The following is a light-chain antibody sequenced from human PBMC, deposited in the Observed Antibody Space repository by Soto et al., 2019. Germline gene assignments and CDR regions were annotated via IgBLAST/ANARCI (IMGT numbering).Light chain of an antibody. V-gene: IGKV3-20*01. Sequence: ELVMTQSPATLSVSPGERATLSCRASQSVSSSYLAWYQQKPGQAPRLLIYGASSRATGIPDRFSGSGSGTDFTLTISRLEPEDSAVYYCQQYGTSPLTFGGGTKVDIK. J-gene: IGKJ4*01. CDR1: QSVSSSY. CDR2: GAS. CDR3: QQYGTSPLT.